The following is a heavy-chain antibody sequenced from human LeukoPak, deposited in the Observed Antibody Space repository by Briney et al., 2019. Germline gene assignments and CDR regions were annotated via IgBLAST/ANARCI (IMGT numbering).Heavy chain of an antibody. J-gene: IGHJ4*02. Sequence: SETLSLTCAVSGYSISSGYYWGWIRQPPGKGLEWIGSIYHSGSTYYNPSLKSRLTISVDTSKNQFSLKLSSVTAADTAVYYCARHRATPPSHFDYWGQGTLVTVSS. CDR1: GYSISSGYY. CDR2: IYHSGST. D-gene: IGHD5-12*01. CDR3: ARHRATPPSHFDY. V-gene: IGHV4-38-2*01.